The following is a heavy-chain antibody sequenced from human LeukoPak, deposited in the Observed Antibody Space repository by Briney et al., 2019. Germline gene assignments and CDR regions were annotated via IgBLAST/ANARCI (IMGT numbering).Heavy chain of an antibody. CDR3: AKDSRSSWCFDY. Sequence: GGSLRLSCEASGFTFSRNGMHWVRQAPGKGLEWVAVIAYDGSNKYYADSVKGRFTISRDNSKNTLYLQMNSLRAEDTAVYYCAKDSRSSWCFDYWGQGTQVTVSS. V-gene: IGHV3-30*18. J-gene: IGHJ4*02. D-gene: IGHD6-13*01. CDR1: GFTFSRNG. CDR2: IAYDGSNK.